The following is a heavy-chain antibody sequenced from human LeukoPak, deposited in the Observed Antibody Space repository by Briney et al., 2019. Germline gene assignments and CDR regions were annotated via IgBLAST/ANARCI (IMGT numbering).Heavy chain of an antibody. CDR3: ARAKPAPTAIAAAAYYYYGMDV. Sequence: TGGSLRLSCAASGFTFSSYGMHRVRQAPGKGLEWVAVIWYDGSNKYYADSVKGRFTISRDNSKNTLYLQMNSLRAEDTAVYYCARAKPAPTAIAAAAYYYYGMDVWGQGTTVTVSS. J-gene: IGHJ6*02. CDR1: GFTFSSYG. D-gene: IGHD6-13*01. V-gene: IGHV3-33*01. CDR2: IWYDGSNK.